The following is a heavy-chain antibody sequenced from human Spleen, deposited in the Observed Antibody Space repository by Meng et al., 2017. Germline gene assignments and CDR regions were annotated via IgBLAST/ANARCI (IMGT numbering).Heavy chain of an antibody. CDR1: GFTFRSAW. Sequence: GESLKISCAASGFTFRSAWMAWVRQVPGKGLEWVGRVRSNPDGGTTDYAPPVKGRFTISRDDSRNMVYLQMNSLKTVDTAVYYCASEVYDYDDYPPYWYFDLWGRGTLVTGAS. CDR3: ASEVYDYDDYPPYWYFDL. D-gene: IGHD4-17*01. V-gene: IGHV3-15*01. J-gene: IGHJ2*01. CDR2: VRSNPDGGTT.